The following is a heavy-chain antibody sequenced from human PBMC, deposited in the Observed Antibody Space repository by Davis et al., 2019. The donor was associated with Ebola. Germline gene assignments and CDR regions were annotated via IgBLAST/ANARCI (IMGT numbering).Heavy chain of an antibody. D-gene: IGHD3-3*01. CDR1: GFIFRSYV. V-gene: IGHV3-23*01. CDR3: AREGRVFALDY. CDR2: FVTSGDT. Sequence: GESLKLSCAASGFIFRSYVMSWVRQAPGKGLEWVSPFVTSGDTYYADSVKGRFTVSRDNAKNTVYLQMNDLRAEDTAVYYCAREGRVFALDYWGQGALVTVSS. J-gene: IGHJ4*02.